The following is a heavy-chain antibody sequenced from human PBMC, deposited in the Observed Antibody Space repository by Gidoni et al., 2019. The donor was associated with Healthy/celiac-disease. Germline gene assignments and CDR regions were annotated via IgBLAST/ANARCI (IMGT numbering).Heavy chain of an antibody. CDR3: ALLSGGRYYYYGMDV. CDR1: GYTFTSYG. V-gene: IGHV1-18*01. J-gene: IGHJ6*02. Sequence: QVQLVQSGAEVKKPGASVKVSCKASGYTFTSYGISWVRQAPGQGLEWMGWISAYNGNTNYAQKLQGRVTMTTDTSTSTAHMELRSLRSDDTAVYYCALLSGGRYYYYGMDVWGQGTTVTVSS. D-gene: IGHD1-26*01. CDR2: ISAYNGNT.